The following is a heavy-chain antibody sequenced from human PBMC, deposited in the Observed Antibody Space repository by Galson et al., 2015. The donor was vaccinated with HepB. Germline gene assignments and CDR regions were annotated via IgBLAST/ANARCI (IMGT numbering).Heavy chain of an antibody. Sequence: SLRLSCAASGLTFSDAHMSWVRQAPGKGPEWVSRVSRKTDGGTTVYAAPVRGRFTISRDDSKTTVYLQMHSLKSDDTGVYYCTTWGYHWGQGALVTVTS. CDR1: GLTFSDAH. D-gene: IGHD7-27*01. CDR2: VSRKTDGGTT. CDR3: TTWGYH. V-gene: IGHV3-15*01. J-gene: IGHJ5*02.